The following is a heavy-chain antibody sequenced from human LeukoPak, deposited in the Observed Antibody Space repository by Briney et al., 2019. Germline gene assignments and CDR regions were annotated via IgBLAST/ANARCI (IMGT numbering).Heavy chain of an antibody. CDR2: INPNSGGT. V-gene: IGHV1-2*02. CDR1: GYTFTGYY. Sequence: ASVKVSCKASGYTFTGYYMHWVRQAPGQGLEWMGWINPNSGGTNYAQKFQGRVTMTRDTSISTAYMELSRLRSDDTAVYYCARVSSSLFASYYYMDVWGKGTTVTVSS. CDR3: ARVSSSLFASYYYMDV. J-gene: IGHJ6*03. D-gene: IGHD6-6*01.